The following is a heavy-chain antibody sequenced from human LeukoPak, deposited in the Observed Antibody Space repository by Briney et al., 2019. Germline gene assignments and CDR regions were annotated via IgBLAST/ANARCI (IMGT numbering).Heavy chain of an antibody. CDR1: GFTFTSYA. V-gene: IGHV3-23*01. CDR2: ISGSGVTT. J-gene: IGHJ4*02. D-gene: IGHD4-11*01. Sequence: GGSLRLSCAASGFTFTSYAMSWVRQTPGKGLDWVSSISGSGVTTYYADSMKGRFTISRDNSKNTLYLQMNSLRAGDTAIYFCAKDQLTTVTTSFDYWGQGTLVTVSS. CDR3: AKDQLTTVTTSFDY.